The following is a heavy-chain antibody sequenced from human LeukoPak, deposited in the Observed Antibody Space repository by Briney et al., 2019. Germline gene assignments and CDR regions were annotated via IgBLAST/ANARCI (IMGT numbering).Heavy chain of an antibody. CDR2: IYHSGST. J-gene: IGHJ3*02. CDR1: GGSISSGGYS. Sequence: SQTLSLTCAVSGGSISSGGYSWSWIRQPPGKGLEWIGYIYHSGSTYYNPSLKSRVTISVDRSKNQFSLKLSSVTAADTAVYYCAASTFIVVVPPGAFDIWGQGTMVTVSS. V-gene: IGHV4-30-2*02. D-gene: IGHD2-2*01. CDR3: AASTFIVVVPPGAFDI.